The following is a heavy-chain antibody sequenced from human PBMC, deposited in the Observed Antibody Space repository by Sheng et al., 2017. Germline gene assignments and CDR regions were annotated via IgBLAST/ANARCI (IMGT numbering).Heavy chain of an antibody. Sequence: QLQLQESGSGLVKPSQTLSLTCAVSGGSISSGGYSWSWIRQPPGKGLEWIGYIYHSGSTYYNPSLKSRVTISVDRSKNQFSLKLSSVTAADTAVYYCAVFLEWPHLRFDPWGQGTLVTVSS. CDR2: IYHSGST. CDR1: GGSISSGGYS. CDR3: AVFLEWPHLRFDP. V-gene: IGHV4-30-2*01. D-gene: IGHD3-3*01. J-gene: IGHJ5*02.